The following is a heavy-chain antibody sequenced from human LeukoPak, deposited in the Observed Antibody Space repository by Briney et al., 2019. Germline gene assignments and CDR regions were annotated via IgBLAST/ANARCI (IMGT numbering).Heavy chain of an antibody. J-gene: IGHJ5*02. D-gene: IGHD3-9*01. CDR2: ISSTSSHI. CDR1: GFTFDRSG. V-gene: IGHV3-21*01. CDR3: ARAVRKILKYIDL. Sequence: GGSLRLSCAASGFTFDRSGMLWVRQAPGKGLEWVSSISSTSSHIYYADSVMGRFTISRDNGKNSLFLEMNSLRADDTAVYFYARAVRKILKYIDLWGQGTLVTVSS.